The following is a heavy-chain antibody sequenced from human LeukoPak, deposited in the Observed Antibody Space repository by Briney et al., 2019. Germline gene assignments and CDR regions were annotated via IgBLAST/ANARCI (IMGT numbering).Heavy chain of an antibody. D-gene: IGHD6-19*01. Sequence: SETLSLTCTVSGGSISSGSYYWSWIRQPAGKGLEWIGRIYTSGSTSYNPSLKSRVTISVDTSKNQFSLKLSSVTAADTAVYYCARDPLSSEDAFDIWGQGTMVTVSS. CDR2: IYTSGST. CDR1: GGSISSGSYY. J-gene: IGHJ3*02. CDR3: ARDPLSSEDAFDI. V-gene: IGHV4-61*02.